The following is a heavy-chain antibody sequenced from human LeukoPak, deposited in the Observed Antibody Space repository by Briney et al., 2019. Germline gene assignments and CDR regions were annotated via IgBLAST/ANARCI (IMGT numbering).Heavy chain of an antibody. CDR2: IYHSGST. Sequence: SGTLSLTCAVSGGSISTSNWWSWVRQPPGKGLEWIGYIYHSGSTYYNPSLKSRVTISVDRSKNQFSLKLSSVTAADTAVYYCASLSTIFKYFDYWGQGTLVTVSS. CDR1: GGSISTSNW. D-gene: IGHD3-9*01. J-gene: IGHJ4*02. CDR3: ASLSTIFKYFDY. V-gene: IGHV4-4*02.